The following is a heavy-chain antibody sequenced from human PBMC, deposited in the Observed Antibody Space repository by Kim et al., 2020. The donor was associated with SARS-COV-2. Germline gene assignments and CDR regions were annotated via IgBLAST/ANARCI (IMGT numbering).Heavy chain of an antibody. D-gene: IGHD2-8*01. CDR3: ARVVHLWFDP. V-gene: IGHV4-4*02. CDR2: ST. Sequence: STNHNPPLKGRVTISGNKSKNPFSLRLSSVTAADTAVYYCARVVHLWFDPWGQGTRVTVS. J-gene: IGHJ5*02.